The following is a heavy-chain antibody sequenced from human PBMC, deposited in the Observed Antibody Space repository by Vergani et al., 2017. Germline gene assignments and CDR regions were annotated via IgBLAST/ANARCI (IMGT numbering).Heavy chain of an antibody. D-gene: IGHD6-13*01. CDR2: INHSGST. CDR1: GGSFSGYY. CDR3: AGLKSDSSSWSYYYYYYMDV. V-gene: IGHV4-34*01. Sequence: QVQLQQWGAGLLKPSETLSLTCAVYGGSFSGYYWSWIRPPPGKGLEWIGEINHSGSTNYNPSLKSRVTISVDTSKNQFSLKLSSVTAADTAVYYCAGLKSDSSSWSYYYYYYMDVWGKGTTVTVSS. J-gene: IGHJ6*03.